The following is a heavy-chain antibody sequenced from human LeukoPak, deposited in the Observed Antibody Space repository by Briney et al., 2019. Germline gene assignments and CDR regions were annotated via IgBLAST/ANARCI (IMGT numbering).Heavy chain of an antibody. CDR1: GGSFSGYY. CDR3: ARVGDLYYFDY. D-gene: IGHD3-10*01. Sequence: SETLSLTCAVYGGSFSGYYWSWIRQPPGKGLEWIGEINHSGSTNYNPSLKSRVTISVDTSKNQFSLKLSSETAADTAVYYCARVGDLYYFDYWGQGTLVTVSS. CDR2: INHSGST. V-gene: IGHV4-34*01. J-gene: IGHJ4*02.